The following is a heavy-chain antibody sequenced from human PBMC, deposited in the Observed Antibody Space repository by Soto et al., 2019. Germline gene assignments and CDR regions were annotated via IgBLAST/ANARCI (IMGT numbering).Heavy chain of an antibody. CDR1: GYNFAYYW. CDR3: ARLLGYSSTYYYGIDV. V-gene: IGHV5-51*01. CDR2: LYPGDSDT. D-gene: IGHD5-18*01. J-gene: IGHJ6*02. Sequence: PGESLKISCKGSGYNFAYYWIGWVRQTPGKVLEWMWILYPGDSDTRYSTSFQGQVNCSADKTISTAYLQWSSLKASDTAIYYCARLLGYSSTYYYGIDVWGQGXTVTVYS.